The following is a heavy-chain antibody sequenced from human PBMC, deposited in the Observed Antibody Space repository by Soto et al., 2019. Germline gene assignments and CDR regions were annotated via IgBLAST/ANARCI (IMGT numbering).Heavy chain of an antibody. CDR3: ARDLVRGYCSGGSCYENYYYYGMDV. Sequence: QVQLVQSGAEVKKPGASVKVSCKASGYTFTSYGISWVRQALGQGLEWMGWISAYNGNINYAQKLQGRVTMTTDTSTSTAYMELRSLRSDDTAVYYCARDLVRGYCSGGSCYENYYYYGMDVWGQGTTVTVSS. D-gene: IGHD2-15*01. CDR2: ISAYNGNI. CDR1: GYTFTSYG. V-gene: IGHV1-18*01. J-gene: IGHJ6*02.